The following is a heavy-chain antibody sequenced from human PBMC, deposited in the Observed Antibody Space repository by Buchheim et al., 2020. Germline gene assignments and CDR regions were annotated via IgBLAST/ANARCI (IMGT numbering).Heavy chain of an antibody. D-gene: IGHD3-10*01. V-gene: IGHV3-48*03. CDR2: ISSSGSTI. CDR3: ARDQRYYGSGRYWFDP. J-gene: IGHJ5*02. CDR1: GFTFSSYE. Sequence: EVQLVESGGGLVQPGGSLRLSCAASGFTFSSYEMNWVRQAPGKGLEWVSYISSSGSTIYYADSVKGCFTISRDNAKNSLYLQMNSLRAEDTAVYYCARDQRYYGSGRYWFDPWGQGTL.